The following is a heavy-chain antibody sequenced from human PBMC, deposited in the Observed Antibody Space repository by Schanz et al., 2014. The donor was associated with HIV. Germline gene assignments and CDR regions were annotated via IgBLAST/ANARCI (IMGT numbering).Heavy chain of an antibody. J-gene: IGHJ1*01. CDR1: GFIFSSYS. D-gene: IGHD1-26*01. V-gene: IGHV3-21*04. Sequence: VQLVESGGGVVQPGRSLRLSCSASGFIFSSYSMNWVRQAPGKGLEWVSSISSGSSHIYNADSVKGRFTISRDNSKNTVYLQMNSLRAEDTALYYCAKRGPYTGRYEYFQQWGQGTLVTVSS. CDR2: ISSGSSHI. CDR3: AKRGPYTGRYEYFQQ.